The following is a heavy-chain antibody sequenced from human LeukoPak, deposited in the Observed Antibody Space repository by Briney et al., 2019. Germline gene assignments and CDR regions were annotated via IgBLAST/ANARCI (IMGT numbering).Heavy chain of an antibody. V-gene: IGHV3-9*01. D-gene: IGHD6-13*01. CDR3: AKADSSSRGGIHY. Sequence: GGSLRLSCAASGFTFDDYAMHWVRQAPGKGLEWDSVISWNSGSIGYADSVKGRFTISRDNAKNSLYLQMNSLRAEDTALYYCAKADSSSRGGIHYRGQGTLVTVSS. J-gene: IGHJ4*02. CDR1: GFTFDDYA. CDR2: ISWNSGSI.